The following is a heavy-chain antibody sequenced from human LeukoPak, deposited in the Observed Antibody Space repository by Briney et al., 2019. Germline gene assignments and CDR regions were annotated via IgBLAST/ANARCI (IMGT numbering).Heavy chain of an antibody. Sequence: GGSLRLSCAASGFTFSSYVMSWVRQAPGKGLEWVSSISSSSSYIYYADSVKGRFTISRDNAKNSLYLQMNSLRAEDTAVYYCARDRNSYGVDYWGQGTLVTVSS. CDR1: GFTFSSYV. CDR2: ISSSSSYI. CDR3: ARDRNSYGVDY. J-gene: IGHJ4*02. D-gene: IGHD5-18*01. V-gene: IGHV3-21*01.